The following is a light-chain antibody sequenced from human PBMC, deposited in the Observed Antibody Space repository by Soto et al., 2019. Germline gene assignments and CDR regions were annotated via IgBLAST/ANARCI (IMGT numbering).Light chain of an antibody. CDR3: CSYAHTSRV. CDR2: DVN. Sequence: QSALTQPRSVSGSPGQSVTFSCTRTSGDIGAYNYVSWYQFHPGKAPKMIIYDVNKRPSGVPDRFSGSKSGNTASLTISWLQAEDEADYYCCSYAHTSRVFGGGTKLTVL. CDR1: SGDIGAYNY. J-gene: IGLJ3*02. V-gene: IGLV2-11*01.